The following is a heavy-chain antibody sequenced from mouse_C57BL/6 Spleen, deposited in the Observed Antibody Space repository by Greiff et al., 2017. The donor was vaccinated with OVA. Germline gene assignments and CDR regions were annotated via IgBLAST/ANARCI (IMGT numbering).Heavy chain of an antibody. CDR3: ARERDSAGSWFAY. J-gene: IGHJ3*01. Sequence: QVHVKQPGAELVKPGASVKMSCKASGYTFTSYWITWVKQRPGQGLEWIGDIYPGSGSTNYNEKFKSKATLTVDTSSSTAYMQLSSLTSEDSAVYYCARERDSAGSWFAYWGQGTLVTVSA. CDR1: GYTFTSYW. D-gene: IGHD3-2*02. CDR2: IYPGSGST. V-gene: IGHV1-55*01.